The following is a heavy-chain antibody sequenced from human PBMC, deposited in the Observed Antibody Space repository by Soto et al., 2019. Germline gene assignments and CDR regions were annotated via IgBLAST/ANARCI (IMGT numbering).Heavy chain of an antibody. CDR3: ASSYSSSWYYYGMDV. J-gene: IGHJ6*02. Sequence: QVQLQESGPGLVKPSGTLSLTCAVSGGSISSSNWWSWVRQPPGKGLEWIGEIYHSGSTNYNPSLKSRVTISVDKSKNQFSRKLRAVTAADTAVYYCASSYSSSWYYYGMDVWGQGTTVTVSS. V-gene: IGHV4-4*02. D-gene: IGHD6-13*01. CDR1: GGSISSSNW. CDR2: IYHSGST.